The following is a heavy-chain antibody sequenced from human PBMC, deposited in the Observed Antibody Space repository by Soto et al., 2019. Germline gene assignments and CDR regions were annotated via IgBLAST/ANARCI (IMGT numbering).Heavy chain of an antibody. J-gene: IGHJ4*02. CDR2: IVSSSAYT. CDR1: GFTFSDYY. Sequence: QVQLVESGGGLVKPGGSLRLSCAASGFTFSDYYMSWIRQAPGKGLEWVSYIVSSSAYTNYADSVKGRFTISRDNAKNSLYLEMNSLRAEDTAVYYCARLRASSWYMGGYLDYWGQGTLFTVSS. V-gene: IGHV3-11*06. D-gene: IGHD6-13*01. CDR3: ARLRASSWYMGGYLDY.